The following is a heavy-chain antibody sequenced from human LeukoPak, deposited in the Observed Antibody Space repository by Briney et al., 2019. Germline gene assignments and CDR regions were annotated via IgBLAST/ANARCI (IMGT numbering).Heavy chain of an antibody. Sequence: GESLRLSCTASGLTFSRHGMHWVRQAPGKGLEWVAIIWYDGNNRYYTDSVKGRFTIYRDNSKDTLYLQMNSLRAKDTAVYYCARDCCGGNSHLFDSWGQGTLVTVSS. V-gene: IGHV3-33*01. CDR1: GLTFSRHG. J-gene: IGHJ4*02. D-gene: IGHD4-23*01. CDR2: IWYDGNNR. CDR3: ARDCCGGNSHLFDS.